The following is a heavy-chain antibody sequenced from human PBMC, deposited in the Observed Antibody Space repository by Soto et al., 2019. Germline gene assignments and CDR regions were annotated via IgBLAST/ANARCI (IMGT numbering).Heavy chain of an antibody. Sequence: ASVKVSCKASGGTLSSYAISWVRQAPGQGLEWMGGIIPIFGTANYAQKFQGRVTITADESTSTAYMELSSLRSEDTAVYYCARSSSTSARRFYYYGMDVWGQGTTVTISS. D-gene: IGHD2-2*01. V-gene: IGHV1-69*13. CDR1: GGTLSSYA. CDR3: ARSSSTSARRFYYYGMDV. CDR2: IIPIFGTA. J-gene: IGHJ6*02.